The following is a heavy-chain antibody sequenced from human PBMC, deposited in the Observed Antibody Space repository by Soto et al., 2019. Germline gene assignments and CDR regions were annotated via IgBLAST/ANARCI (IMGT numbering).Heavy chain of an antibody. CDR1: GGSISSSSYY. V-gene: IGHV4-39*01. Sequence: SETLSLTCTVSGGSISSSSYYWGWIRQPPGKGLEWIGSIYYSGSTYYNPSLKSRVTISVDTSKNQFSLKLSSVTAADTAVYYCARTTSYDYYDSSGYMYYFDYWGQGTLVTVSS. CDR3: ARTTSYDYYDSSGYMYYFDY. CDR2: IYYSGST. D-gene: IGHD3-22*01. J-gene: IGHJ4*02.